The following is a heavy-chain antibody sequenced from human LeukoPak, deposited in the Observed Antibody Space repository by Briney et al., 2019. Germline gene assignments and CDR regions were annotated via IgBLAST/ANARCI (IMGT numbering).Heavy chain of an antibody. D-gene: IGHD2-2*01. CDR2: MNPNSGNT. CDR1: GYTFTSYD. J-gene: IGHJ4*02. Sequence: RASVKVSCKASGYTFTSYDINWVRQATGQGLEWMGWMNPNSGNTGYAQKFQGRVTMTRNTSISTAYMELSSLRSEDTAVYYCARGGDCSSTSCYFLDYWGQGTLVTVSS. CDR3: ARGGDCSSTSCYFLDY. V-gene: IGHV1-8*01.